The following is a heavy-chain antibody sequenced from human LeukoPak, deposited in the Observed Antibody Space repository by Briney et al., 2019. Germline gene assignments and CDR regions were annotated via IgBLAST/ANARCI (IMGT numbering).Heavy chain of an antibody. CDR1: GYTFTSYG. D-gene: IGHD3-9*01. V-gene: IGHV1-18*01. CDR2: ISAYNGNT. Sequence: ASVKVSCKASGYTFTSYGISWVRQAPGQGLEWMGWISAYNGNTNYAQKLQGRVTMTTDTSTSTAYMELRSLRSDDTAVYYCGRVLHEYYGILTGHTRGENWFDPWGQGTLVTVSS. J-gene: IGHJ5*02. CDR3: GRVLHEYYGILTGHTRGENWFDP.